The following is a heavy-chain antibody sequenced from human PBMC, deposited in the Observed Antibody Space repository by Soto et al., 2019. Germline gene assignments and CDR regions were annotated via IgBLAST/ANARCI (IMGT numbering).Heavy chain of an antibody. CDR1: GFTFSNYW. J-gene: IGHJ6*02. V-gene: IGHV3-74*01. CDR3: GRGIYHYGMNV. CDR2: TNSDGSST. Sequence: HPGGSLRLSCAASGFTFSNYWMHWVRQAPGKGLEWVSRTNSDGSSTSYADSVKGRFTISRDNAKNTLYLQMNSLSAVVTAVYYCGRGIYHYGMNVWGQGTTVTVSS.